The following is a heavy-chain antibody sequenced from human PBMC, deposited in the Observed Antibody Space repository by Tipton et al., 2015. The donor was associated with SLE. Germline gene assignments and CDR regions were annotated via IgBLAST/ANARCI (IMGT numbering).Heavy chain of an antibody. CDR1: GGSIGSYY. J-gene: IGHJ4*02. V-gene: IGHV4-59*01. D-gene: IGHD6-13*01. Sequence: TLSLTCTVSGGSIGSYYWSWIRQPPGKELEWIGYIHSTGTTNYSPSLKSRVTISVDTSKNQVSLKLSSVTAADTAVYYCARVRIISAGTHFDYWGQGTLVTVSS. CDR3: ARVRIISAGTHFDY. CDR2: IHSTGTT.